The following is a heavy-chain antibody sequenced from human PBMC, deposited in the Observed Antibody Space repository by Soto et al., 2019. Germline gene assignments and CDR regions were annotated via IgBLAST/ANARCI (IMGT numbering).Heavy chain of an antibody. V-gene: IGHV1-18*01. CDR2: ISAYNGNT. CDR1: GYTFTSYG. D-gene: IGHD6-19*01. Sequence: QVQLVQSVAEVKKPGASVKVSCKASGYTFTSYGISWVRQAPGQGLEWMGWISAYNGNTNYAQKLQGRVTMTTDTSTSTAYMALRSLRSDDTAVYYCARVGVAGTYYYYYGMDVCGQGSTVTVAS. CDR3: ARVGVAGTYYYYYGMDV. J-gene: IGHJ6*02.